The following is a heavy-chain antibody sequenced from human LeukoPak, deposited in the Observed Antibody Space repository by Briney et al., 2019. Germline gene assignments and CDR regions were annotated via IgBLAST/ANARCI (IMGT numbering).Heavy chain of an antibody. V-gene: IGHV3-7*01. CDR3: ARDSSIFGVF. Sequence: RGSLRLSCAASGFTFSSYWLSWVRQAPGKGLEWVANIKHDGSEKYYMDSVKGRFTISRDNAKNSLYLQMNSLRAEDTAVYYCARDSSIFGVFWGQGTLVTVSS. CDR1: GFTFSSYW. D-gene: IGHD3-3*01. J-gene: IGHJ4*02. CDR2: IKHDGSEK.